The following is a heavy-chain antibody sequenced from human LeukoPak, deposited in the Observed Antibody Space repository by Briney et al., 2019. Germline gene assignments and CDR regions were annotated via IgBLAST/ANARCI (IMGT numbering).Heavy chain of an antibody. Sequence: GGSLRLSCAASGFTFSSYAMSWVRQAPGKGLEWVSAVIGSGSSTYYADSVKGRFTISRDNSKNTLFLQMNSLRAEDTAVYYCAKDRAQQLVLDFWGQGTLVTVFS. V-gene: IGHV3-23*01. J-gene: IGHJ4*02. CDR2: VIGSGSST. CDR3: AKDRAQQLVLDF. CDR1: GFTFSSYA. D-gene: IGHD6-13*01.